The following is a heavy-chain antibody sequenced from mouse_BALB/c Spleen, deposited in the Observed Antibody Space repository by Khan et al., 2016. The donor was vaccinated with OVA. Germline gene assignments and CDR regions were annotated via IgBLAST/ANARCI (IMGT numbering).Heavy chain of an antibody. D-gene: IGHD2-4*01. V-gene: IGHV1-81*01. CDR2: IYPGSDNA. CDR3: ARGDDYDVYFDY. Sequence: VQLQESGPELVKPGASVKMSCKASGYTFTYYVITWVKQRTGQGLEWIGEIYPGSDNAYYNERFKGKATLTADKSSNTTHMQLSSLTSEDSAVYFCARGDDYDVYFDYWGQGTTLTVSA. CDR1: GYTFTYYV. J-gene: IGHJ2*01.